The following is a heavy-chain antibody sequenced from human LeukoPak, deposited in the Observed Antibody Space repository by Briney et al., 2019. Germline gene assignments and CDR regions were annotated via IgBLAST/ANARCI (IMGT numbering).Heavy chain of an antibody. J-gene: IGHJ4*02. V-gene: IGHV3-74*01. D-gene: IGHD6-19*01. Sequence: GGSLRLSCAASGFTFSSYWMHWVRQAPGKGLVWVSRINSDGSSTSYADSVKGRSTISRDNAKNTLYLQMNSLRAEDTAVYYCARDPAGTNHFDYWGQGTLVTVSS. CDR3: ARDPAGTNHFDY. CDR1: GFTFSSYW. CDR2: INSDGSST.